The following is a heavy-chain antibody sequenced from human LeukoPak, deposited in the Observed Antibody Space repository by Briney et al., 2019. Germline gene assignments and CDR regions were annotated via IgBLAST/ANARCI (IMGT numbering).Heavy chain of an antibody. J-gene: IGHJ5*02. CDR1: GGSISSGGYS. CDR2: IYRSGST. CDR3: ARGSDFWSGYSNNWFDP. D-gene: IGHD3-3*01. Sequence: SQTLSLTCAVSGGSISSGGYSWSWIRQPPGKGLEWIGYIYRSGSTYYNPSLKSRVTMSVDTSKNQFSLKLSSVTAADTAVYYCARGSDFWSGYSNNWFDPWGQGTLVIVSS. V-gene: IGHV4-30-2*01.